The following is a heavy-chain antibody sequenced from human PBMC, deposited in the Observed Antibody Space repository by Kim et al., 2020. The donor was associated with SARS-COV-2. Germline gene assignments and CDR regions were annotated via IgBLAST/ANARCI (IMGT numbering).Heavy chain of an antibody. CDR3: ARGSGSYPFDY. J-gene: IGHJ4*02. V-gene: IGHV3-74*01. D-gene: IGHD1-26*01. Sequence: RHPDPMNGRFRISSDNAKNPLRLQMSSLSAEDTAVYYCARGSGSYPFDYWGQGNLVTVSS.